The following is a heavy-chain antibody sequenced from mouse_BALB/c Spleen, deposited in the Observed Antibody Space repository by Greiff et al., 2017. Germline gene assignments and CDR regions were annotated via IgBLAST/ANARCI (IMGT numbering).Heavy chain of an antibody. CDR1: GFTFSDYY. Sequence: EVHLVESGGGLVKPGGSLKLSCAASGFTFSDYYMYWVRQTPEKRLEWVATISDGGSYTYYPDSVKGRFTISRDNAKNILYLQMSSLKSEDTAMYYCALGGYDVRAHYAMDYWGQGTSVTVSS. CDR2: ISDGGSYT. J-gene: IGHJ4*01. V-gene: IGHV5-4*02. D-gene: IGHD2-2*01. CDR3: ALGGYDVRAHYAMDY.